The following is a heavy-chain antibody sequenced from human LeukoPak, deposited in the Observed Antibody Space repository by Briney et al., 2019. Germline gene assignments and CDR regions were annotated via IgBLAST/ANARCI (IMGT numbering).Heavy chain of an antibody. CDR2: INPSGGST. D-gene: IGHD2-15*01. CDR3: ARAPKHCSGGSCYEFDY. V-gene: IGHV1-46*01. Sequence: GASVKVSCKASGYTFTSYYMHWVRQAPGQGLEWMGIINPSGGSTSYAQKFQGRVTMTRDTSTSTVYMELSSLRSEDTAVYYCARAPKHCSGGSCYEFDYWGQGTLVTVSS. J-gene: IGHJ4*02. CDR1: GYTFTSYY.